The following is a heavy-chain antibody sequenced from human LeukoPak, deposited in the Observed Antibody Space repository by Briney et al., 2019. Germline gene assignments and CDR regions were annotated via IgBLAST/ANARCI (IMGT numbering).Heavy chain of an antibody. CDR1: GFTFTNYA. J-gene: IGHJ5*02. D-gene: IGHD6-6*01. V-gene: IGHV3-23*01. CDR3: AMDFVPDTT. CDR2: ISGSGDTT. Sequence: GGSLRLSCAASGFTFTNYAMSWVRQAPGKGLEWVSAISGSGDTTYYADSVKGRFTISRDNSKNTLYLQMNSLRAEDTAVYYCAMDFVPDTTWGQGTLVTVSS.